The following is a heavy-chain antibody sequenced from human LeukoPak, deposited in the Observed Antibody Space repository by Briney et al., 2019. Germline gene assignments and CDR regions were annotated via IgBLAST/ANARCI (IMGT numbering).Heavy chain of an antibody. V-gene: IGHV1-2*04. CDR3: ARAPYYSSSWYDY. CDR1: GYTFTSYY. Sequence: ASVKVSCKAPGYTFTSYYMHWVRQAPGQGLEWMGWINPNSGGTNYAQKFQGWVTMTRDTSISTAYMELSRLRSDDTAVYYCARAPYYSSSWYDYWGQGTLVTVSS. J-gene: IGHJ4*02. CDR2: INPNSGGT. D-gene: IGHD6-13*01.